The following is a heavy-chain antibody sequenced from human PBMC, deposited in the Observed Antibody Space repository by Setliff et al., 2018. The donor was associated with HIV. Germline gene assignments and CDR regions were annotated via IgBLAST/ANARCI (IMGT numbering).Heavy chain of an antibody. CDR2: VYYSGST. J-gene: IGHJ1*01. D-gene: IGHD3-3*01. Sequence: SETLSLTCTVSGGSMTTHFWSWIRQPPGKGLEWIGSVYYSGSTNYNPSLKSRVTISLDTSENQLSLNLNSVTAADTAVYYCARDISEGFFLERASEHWSQGTLVTVSS. V-gene: IGHV4-59*11. CDR1: GGSMTTHF. CDR3: ARDISEGFFLERASEH.